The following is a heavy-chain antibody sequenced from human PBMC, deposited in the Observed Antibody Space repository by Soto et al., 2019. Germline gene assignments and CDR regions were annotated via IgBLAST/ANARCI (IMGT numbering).Heavy chain of an antibody. J-gene: IGHJ4*02. CDR1: GGSISSYY. CDR2: IYSSGST. Sequence: QVQLQESGPGLVKPSETLSLTCTVSGGSISSYYWSWIRQPPGQGLEWIGYIYSSGSTNYNPSLQNRVTISVDTSKNQFSLKLSSVTAADTAVYYCARGIDWCYYWGQGTLVTVSS. D-gene: IGHD3-9*01. CDR3: ARGIDWCYY. V-gene: IGHV4-59*01.